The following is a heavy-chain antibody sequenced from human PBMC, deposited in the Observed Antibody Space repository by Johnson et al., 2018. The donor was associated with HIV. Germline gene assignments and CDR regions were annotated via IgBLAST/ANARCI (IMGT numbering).Heavy chain of an antibody. V-gene: IGHV3-30-3*01. CDR3: AREGSPSDAFDI. CDR1: GFTFSSYA. CDR2: ISYDGSNK. Sequence: QVQLVESGGGVVQPGRSLRLSCAASGFTFSSYAMHWVRQAPGKGLEWVAVISYDGSNKSYADSVKGRFTISRDNSKNTLYLQMNSLRAEDTAVYYCAREGSPSDAFDIWGQGTMVTVSS. J-gene: IGHJ3*02.